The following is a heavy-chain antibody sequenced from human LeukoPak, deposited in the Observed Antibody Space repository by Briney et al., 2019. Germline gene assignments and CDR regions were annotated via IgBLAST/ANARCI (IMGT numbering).Heavy chain of an antibody. Sequence: SETLSLTCSVSGGSISRYYWSRIRQSAGKGLEWIGRIYSSGNTNYNPSLGSRVTMSVDTSNNQFSLKLSSVTAADTALYYCVRSRSSWSNFDSWGQGTLVTVSS. J-gene: IGHJ4*02. CDR3: VRSRSSWSNFDS. CDR2: IYSSGNT. V-gene: IGHV4-4*07. CDR1: GGSISRYY. D-gene: IGHD6-13*01.